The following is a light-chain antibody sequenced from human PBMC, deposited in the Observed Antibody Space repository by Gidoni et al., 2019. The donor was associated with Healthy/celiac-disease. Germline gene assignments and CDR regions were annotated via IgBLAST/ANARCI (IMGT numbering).Light chain of an antibody. CDR2: AAS. V-gene: IGKV1-9*01. CDR1: QGISSY. J-gene: IGKJ3*01. Sequence: DIQLTQSPSFLSASVGDRVTITCRASQGISSYLALYQQKPGKAPKLLIYAASTLQSGVPSRFSGSGSGTEFTLTIISMQPEDFATYYCQQLNSYPLTFGPGTKVDIK. CDR3: QQLNSYPLT.